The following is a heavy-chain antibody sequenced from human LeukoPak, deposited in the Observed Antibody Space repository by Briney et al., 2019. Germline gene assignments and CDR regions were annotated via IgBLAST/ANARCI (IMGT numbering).Heavy chain of an antibody. CDR1: GGSISSGLYY. CDR2: IHTSGST. V-gene: IGHV4-61*02. J-gene: IGHJ5*02. Sequence: SETLSLTCTVSGGSISSGLYYWNWIRQPAGKGLEWIGRIHTSGSTNYNPSLQSRVTVSVDTSKNQFSLKLTSVTAADTAVYYCVRGPYGSGISNWFDPWGQGTLVIVSS. CDR3: VRGPYGSGISNWFDP. D-gene: IGHD3-10*01.